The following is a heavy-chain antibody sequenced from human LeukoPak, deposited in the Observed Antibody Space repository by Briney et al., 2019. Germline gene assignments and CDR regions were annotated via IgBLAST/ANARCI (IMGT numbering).Heavy chain of an antibody. D-gene: IGHD2-2*01. CDR1: GFTFSSYG. CDR3: ARSRKGYQLLSTNRDYYYMDV. V-gene: IGHV3-30*03. Sequence: GGSLRLSCAASGFTFSSYGMHWVRQAPGKGLEWVAVISYDGSNKYYADSVKGRFTISRDNSKNTLYLQMNSLRAEDTAVYYCARSRKGYQLLSTNRDYYYMDVWGKGTTVTVFS. J-gene: IGHJ6*03. CDR2: ISYDGSNK.